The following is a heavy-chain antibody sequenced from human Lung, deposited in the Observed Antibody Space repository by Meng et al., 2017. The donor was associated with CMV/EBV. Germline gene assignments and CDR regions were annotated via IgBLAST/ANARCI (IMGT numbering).Heavy chain of an antibody. CDR1: GFLFRRYA. Sequence: ASSGFLFRRYAMHWVRQAPGKGMEWVAVISDDGRNEYYADSVKGRLTVSRDNSKNTVSLQMNSLTVEDTAVYYCARGLGVFIPPDYWAQGTLVTVSS. D-gene: IGHD3-3*01. J-gene: IGHJ4*02. CDR3: ARGLGVFIPPDY. CDR2: ISDDGRNE. V-gene: IGHV3-30*04.